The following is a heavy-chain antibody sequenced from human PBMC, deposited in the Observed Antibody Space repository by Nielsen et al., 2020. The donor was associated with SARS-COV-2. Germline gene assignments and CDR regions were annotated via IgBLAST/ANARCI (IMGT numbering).Heavy chain of an antibody. CDR1: GGSISSYY. V-gene: IGHV4-34*01. Sequence: SETLSLTCTVSGGSISSYYWSWIRQPPGKGLEWIGEINHSGSTNYNPSLKSRVTISVDTSKNQFSLKLSSVTAADTAVYYCARGFQVSSITMIVVVITTGWFDPWGQGTLVTVSS. J-gene: IGHJ5*02. CDR3: ARGFQVSSITMIVVVITTGWFDP. D-gene: IGHD3-22*01. CDR2: INHSGST.